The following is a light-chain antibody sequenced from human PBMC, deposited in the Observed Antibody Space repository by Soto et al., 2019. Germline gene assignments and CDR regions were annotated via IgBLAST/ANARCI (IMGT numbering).Light chain of an antibody. Sequence: EIVLTQSPGTLSLSPGERATLSCRASQRVSSGYLAWYQQKPGQAPRLLIYGASNRATDIPDRFSGRGSGTDFTLTISRLEPEDFAVYYCHQYGAPPRTFGQGTKVEIK. CDR3: HQYGAPPRT. CDR1: QRVSSGY. V-gene: IGKV3-20*01. CDR2: GAS. J-gene: IGKJ1*01.